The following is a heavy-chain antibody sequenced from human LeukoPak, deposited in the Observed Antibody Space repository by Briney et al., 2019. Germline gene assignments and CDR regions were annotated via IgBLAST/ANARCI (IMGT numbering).Heavy chain of an antibody. D-gene: IGHD2-15*01. CDR1: GFTFSSYA. CDR2: ISYDGSNK. V-gene: IGHV3-30*04. CDR3: ARGGYVVVVAATDY. J-gene: IGHJ4*02. Sequence: PGGSLRLSCAASGFTFSSYAMHWVRQAPGKGLERVAVISYDGSNKYYADSVKGRFTISRDNSKNTLYLQMNSLRAEDTAVYYCARGGYVVVVAATDYWGQGTLVTVSS.